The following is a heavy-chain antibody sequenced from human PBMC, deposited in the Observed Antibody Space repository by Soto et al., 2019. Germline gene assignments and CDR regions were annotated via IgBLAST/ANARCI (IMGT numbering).Heavy chain of an antibody. V-gene: IGHV3-23*01. Sequence: GSLXLSCAASGFTFSSCTMGWVHQAPGKGLDWVSDIRXSGGSTYYAESVQGRFXXSRDNPKXXMYLKMNSLRAEDKALYYCAKGRSYYYYYGVDVWGQGTTVTSP. CDR1: GFTFSSCT. CDR3: AKGRSYYYYYGVDV. CDR2: IRXSGGST. J-gene: IGHJ6*02.